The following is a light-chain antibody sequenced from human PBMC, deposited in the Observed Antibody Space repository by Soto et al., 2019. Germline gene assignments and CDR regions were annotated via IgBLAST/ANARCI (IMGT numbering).Light chain of an antibody. CDR3: QQYNDWPLT. Sequence: EIVLTQSPGTLSLSPGERATLSCRASQSVSNNYLAWYQQKPGQAPRLLIYGAFTRATGIPARFSGTGSGTEFTLTISSLQSEDFALYYCQQYNDWPLTFGQGTKVAIK. CDR1: QSVSNN. J-gene: IGKJ1*01. CDR2: GAF. V-gene: IGKV3-15*01.